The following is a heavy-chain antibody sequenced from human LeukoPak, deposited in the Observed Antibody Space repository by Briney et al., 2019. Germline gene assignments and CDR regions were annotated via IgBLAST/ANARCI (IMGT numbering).Heavy chain of an antibody. J-gene: IGHJ4*02. CDR3: ARRRYNWNAIDY. D-gene: IGHD1-20*01. V-gene: IGHV3-11*01. CDR2: ISSSGSTL. CDR1: GFTFSDYY. Sequence: PGGSLRLSCAASGFTFSDYYMSWIGQAPGKGLEWVSYISSSGSTLYYADSVKGRITISRDNAKNSLYLQMNSLRAEDTAVYYCARRRYNWNAIDYWGQGTLVTVSS.